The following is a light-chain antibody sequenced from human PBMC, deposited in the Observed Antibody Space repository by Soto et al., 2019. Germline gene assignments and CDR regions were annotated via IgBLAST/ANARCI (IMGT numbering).Light chain of an antibody. Sequence: QSALTQPPSASGSPGQSVTISCTGTSSDVGAYNYVSWYQQHPGKAPKLIIYEVVKRPSGVPDRFSGSKSGNTASLSVSGLQPEDEADYYCSSHGGSGVFGGGTKLTVL. J-gene: IGLJ3*02. CDR3: SSHGGSGV. CDR2: EVV. V-gene: IGLV2-8*01. CDR1: SSDVGAYNY.